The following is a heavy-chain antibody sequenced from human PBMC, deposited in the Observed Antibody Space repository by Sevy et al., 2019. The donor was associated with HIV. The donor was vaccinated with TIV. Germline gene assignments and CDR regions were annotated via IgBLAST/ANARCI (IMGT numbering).Heavy chain of an antibody. V-gene: IGHV3-23*01. CDR2: VSGSGAST. CDR1: GFMFSSYA. Sequence: GESLKISCAASGFMFSSYAMSWVRQAPGKGLEWVSSVSGSGASTYYADSVKGRFTISRDNSKNKLYLQMSSRGVEVTAVYYCAKNPAVGSYYYMDVWGKGTTVTVSS. D-gene: IGHD1-26*01. CDR3: AKNPAVGSYYYMDV. J-gene: IGHJ6*03.